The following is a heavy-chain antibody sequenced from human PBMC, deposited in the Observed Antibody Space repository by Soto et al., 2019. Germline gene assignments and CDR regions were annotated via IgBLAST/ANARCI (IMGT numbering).Heavy chain of an antibody. Sequence: QVQLVQSGAEVKKPGASVKVSCKASGYTFTSYAMHWVRHAPGQRLEWMGWINAGNGNTKYSQKFQGRVTITRDTSASTADMELSSLRSEDTAVYYCARSIVVVTAADYWGQGTLVTVSS. J-gene: IGHJ4*02. CDR2: INAGNGNT. CDR1: GYTFTSYA. V-gene: IGHV1-3*01. D-gene: IGHD2-21*02. CDR3: ARSIVVVTAADY.